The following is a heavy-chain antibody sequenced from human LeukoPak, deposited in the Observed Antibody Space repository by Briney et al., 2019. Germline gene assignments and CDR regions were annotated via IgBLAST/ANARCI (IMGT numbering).Heavy chain of an antibody. Sequence: ASVKVSCKASGYTFTSYGISWVRQAPGQGLEWMGWISAYNGNTNYAQKFQGRVTITADKSTSTAYMELSSLRSEDTAVYYCARGITMVRGVLDYWGQGTLVTVSS. CDR3: ARGITMVRGVLDY. D-gene: IGHD3-10*01. J-gene: IGHJ4*02. V-gene: IGHV1-18*01. CDR1: GYTFTSYG. CDR2: ISAYNGNT.